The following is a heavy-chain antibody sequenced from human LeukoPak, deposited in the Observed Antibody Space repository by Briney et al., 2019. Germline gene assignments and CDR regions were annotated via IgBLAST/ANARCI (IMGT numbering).Heavy chain of an antibody. J-gene: IGHJ3*02. CDR1: GGSISSGGYY. Sequence: SQTLSLTCTVSGGSISSGGYYWSWIRQHPGKGLEWIGYIYYSGSTYYNPSLKSRVTISVYTSKNQFSLKLISVTAADTAVYYCALRIMITFGGVTSNAFDIWGQGTMVTVSS. D-gene: IGHD3-16*01. V-gene: IGHV4-31*03. CDR2: IYYSGST. CDR3: ALRIMITFGGVTSNAFDI.